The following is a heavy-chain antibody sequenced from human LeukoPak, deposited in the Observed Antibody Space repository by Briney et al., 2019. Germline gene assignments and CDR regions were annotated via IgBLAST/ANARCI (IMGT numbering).Heavy chain of an antibody. CDR1: GGSISGYY. J-gene: IGHJ4*02. V-gene: IGHV4-59*01. Sequence: SETLSLTCTVSGGSISGYYWSWIRQPPGKGLEWIGYVYNTGSTNYNPSLKSRVTISLDMSKKQISLKLSSVTAADTAVYFCARDRAAPGAHYGDHVELVLWGQGTLVTVSS. D-gene: IGHD4-17*01. CDR3: ARDRAAPGAHYGDHVELVL. CDR2: VYNTGST.